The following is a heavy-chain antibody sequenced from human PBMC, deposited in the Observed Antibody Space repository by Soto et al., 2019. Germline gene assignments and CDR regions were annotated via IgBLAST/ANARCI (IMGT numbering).Heavy chain of an antibody. V-gene: IGHV1-18*01. D-gene: IGHD2-2*01. CDR1: GYTFTNYA. CDR3: ARDPNIVLVPAAITLGY. J-gene: IGHJ4*02. Sequence: ASVKVSCKASGYTFTNYAMHWVRQAPGQRLEWMGWISAYNGNTNYAQKLQGRVTMTTDTSTSTAYMELRSLRSDDTAVYYCARDPNIVLVPAAITLGYWGQGTLVPVSS. CDR2: ISAYNGNT.